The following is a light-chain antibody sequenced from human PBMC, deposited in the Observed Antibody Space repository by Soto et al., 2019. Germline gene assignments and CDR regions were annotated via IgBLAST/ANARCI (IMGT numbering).Light chain of an antibody. V-gene: IGLV2-14*01. Sequence: QSVLTQPASVSGSPGQSITISCTGTSSDVGGHNSVSWYRQDPGKAPKLMIYDVSNRPSGVSDRFSGSKSGNTASLTISGLQLEEEADYSCSSFTSRVTYVFGTGTKVTV. CDR3: SSFTSRVTYV. J-gene: IGLJ1*01. CDR2: DVS. CDR1: SSDVGGHNS.